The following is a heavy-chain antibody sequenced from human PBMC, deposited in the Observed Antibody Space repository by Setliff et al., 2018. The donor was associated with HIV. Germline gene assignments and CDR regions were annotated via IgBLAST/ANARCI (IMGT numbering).Heavy chain of an antibody. D-gene: IGHD2-15*01. Sequence: GGSLRLSCAVSGFTFEDYGMSWVRQAPGKGLEWVSGINWNGSSSYTNYADSVKGRFTISRDNAKNSLYLQMNSLRAEDTAVYYCARDRVDIVVVVAARGYYYYGMDVWGQGTTVTVSS. J-gene: IGHJ6*02. CDR3: ARDRVDIVVVVAARGYYYYGMDV. CDR2: INWNGSSSYT. CDR1: GFTFEDYG. V-gene: IGHV3-20*04.